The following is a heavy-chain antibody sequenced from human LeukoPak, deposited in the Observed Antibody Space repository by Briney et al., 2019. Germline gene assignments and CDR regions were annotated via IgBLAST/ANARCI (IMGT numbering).Heavy chain of an antibody. V-gene: IGHV3-30*02. CDR3: AKDISIQYGVVALDY. CDR2: IRYDGRNK. D-gene: IGHD3-3*01. CDR1: GFTFSNYG. J-gene: IGHJ4*02. Sequence: GGSLRLSCAASGFTFSNYGIHWVRRAPGRGLEWVAFIRYDGRNKYYADSVTGRFTISRDNSKNTVYLQVNSLIPDDTAVYYCAKDISIQYGVVALDYWGQGILVTVSS.